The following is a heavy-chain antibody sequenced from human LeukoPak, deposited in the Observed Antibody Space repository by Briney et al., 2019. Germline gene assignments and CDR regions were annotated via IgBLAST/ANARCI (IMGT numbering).Heavy chain of an antibody. V-gene: IGHV4-39*01. CDR3: ARCSSSWYINFDP. CDR1: GGSISNSSYY. Sequence: SETLSLTCTVSGGSISNSSYYWGWIRQPPGKGLEWIGSIYYSGSTNYNPSLKSRVTISVDTSKNQFSLKLSSVTAADTAVYYCARCSSSWYINFDPWGQGTLVTVSS. CDR2: IYYSGST. D-gene: IGHD6-13*01. J-gene: IGHJ5*02.